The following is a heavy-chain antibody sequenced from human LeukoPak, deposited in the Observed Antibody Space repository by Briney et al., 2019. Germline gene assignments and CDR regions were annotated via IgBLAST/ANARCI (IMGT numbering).Heavy chain of an antibody. CDR1: GGSISSYY. Sequence: SETLSLTCTVSGGSISSYYWSWIRQPPGKGLEWIGYIYYSGSTNYNPSLKSRVTISVDTSKNQFSLKLSSVTAADTAVYYCARLPVRSGYGYDAFDIWGQGTTVTVSS. D-gene: IGHD5-12*01. CDR2: IYYSGST. J-gene: IGHJ3*02. V-gene: IGHV4-59*08. CDR3: ARLPVRSGYGYDAFDI.